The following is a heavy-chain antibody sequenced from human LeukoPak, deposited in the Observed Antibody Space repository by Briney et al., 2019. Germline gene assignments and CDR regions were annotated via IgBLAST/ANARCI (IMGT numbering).Heavy chain of an antibody. CDR3: ARETNSSSWRALDY. CDR2: IYTSDST. D-gene: IGHD6-13*01. CDR1: GVSISSYY. Sequence: SETLSLTCTVSGVSISSYYWRWIPQPAGKGLEWRGRIYTSDSTNYNPSLKSRVTMSVDTSKNQFSLKLNSVTAADTAVYYCARETNSSSWRALDYWGQGTLVTVSS. J-gene: IGHJ4*02. V-gene: IGHV4-4*07.